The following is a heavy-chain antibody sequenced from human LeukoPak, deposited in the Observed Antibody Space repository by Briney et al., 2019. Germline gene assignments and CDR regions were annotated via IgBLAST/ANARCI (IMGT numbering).Heavy chain of an antibody. CDR3: ASGLPPTIDAFDI. V-gene: IGHV3-21*01. D-gene: IGHD1-1*01. J-gene: IGHJ3*02. Sequence: GGSLRLSCAASGFTFSSYSMNWVRQAPGKGLEWVSSISSSSSYIYYADSVKGRFTISRDNAKNSLYLQMNSLRAEDTAVYYCASGLPPTIDAFDIWGQGTMVTVSS. CDR1: GFTFSSYS. CDR2: ISSSSSYI.